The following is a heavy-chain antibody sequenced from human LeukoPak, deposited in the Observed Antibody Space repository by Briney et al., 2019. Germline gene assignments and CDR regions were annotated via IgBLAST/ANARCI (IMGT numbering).Heavy chain of an antibody. D-gene: IGHD3-16*01. CDR3: ARVMITFGGVLDAFDI. CDR1: GYTFTSYG. V-gene: IGHV1-18*01. J-gene: IGHJ3*02. Sequence: ASVTVSCKASGYTFTSYGISWVRQAPGQGLEWMGWISAYNGNTNYAQKLQGRVTMTTDTSTSTAYMELRSLRSDDTAVYYCARVMITFGGVLDAFDIWGQGTMVTVSS. CDR2: ISAYNGNT.